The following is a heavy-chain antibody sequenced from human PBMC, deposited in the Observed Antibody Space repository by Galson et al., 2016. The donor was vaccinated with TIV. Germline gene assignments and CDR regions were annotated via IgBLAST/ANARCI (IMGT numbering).Heavy chain of an antibody. V-gene: IGHV3-53*01. CDR3: ARDRYYDEGGYYFYYYGMDV. D-gene: IGHD3-3*01. J-gene: IGHJ6*02. Sequence: SLRLSCAASGFIVNNNQMSWVRQAPGKGLEWISVIYSDGRPYYANSVAGRFTISRGGSKNTLYLQMTSLRAEDTAVDYCARDRYYDEGGYYFYYYGMDVWGQGTTVTVSS. CDR1: GFIVNNNQ. CDR2: IYSDGRP.